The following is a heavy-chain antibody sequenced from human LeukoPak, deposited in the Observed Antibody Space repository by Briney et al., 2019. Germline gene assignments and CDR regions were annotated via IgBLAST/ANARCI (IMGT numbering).Heavy chain of an antibody. D-gene: IGHD3-22*01. CDR2: LWFDGSNT. CDR1: GFTFSSYG. Sequence: GRSLRLSCAASGFTFSSYGMHWVRRAPGKGLEWVAVLWFDGSNTYYADSVKGRFTISRDNSKNTLYLQMNSLRAEDTAVYYCAKDPYYYDSSDYLRDVRGYFDLWGRGTLVTVSS. V-gene: IGHV3-33*06. J-gene: IGHJ2*01. CDR3: AKDPYYYDSSDYLRDVRGYFDL.